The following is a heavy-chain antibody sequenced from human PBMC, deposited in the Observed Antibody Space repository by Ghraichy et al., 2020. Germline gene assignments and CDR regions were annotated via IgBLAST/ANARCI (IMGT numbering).Heavy chain of an antibody. V-gene: IGHV3-11*01. CDR1: GFSFSDHY. Sequence: GGSLRLSCAASGFSFSDHYMSWIRQAPGKGLEWVSYISSSGSTIYYADSVKGRFTISRDNAKNSLYLQMNSLRAEDTAVYYCARAPLRGVAAISFYYFDYWGQGTLVTVSS. J-gene: IGHJ4*02. D-gene: IGHD2-15*01. CDR2: ISSSGSTI. CDR3: ARAPLRGVAAISFYYFDY.